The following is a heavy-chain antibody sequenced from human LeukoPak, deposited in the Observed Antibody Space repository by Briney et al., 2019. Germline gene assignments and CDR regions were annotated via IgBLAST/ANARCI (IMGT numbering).Heavy chain of an antibody. CDR3: ATDTPDYYGMDV. Sequence: ASVKVSCKVSGYTLTGLSMHWVRQAPGKGLEWMGGFDPEDGETIYAQKFQGRVTMTEDTSTDTAYMELSSLRSEDTAVYYCATDTPDYYGMDVWGQGTTVTVSS. CDR1: GYTLTGLS. CDR2: FDPEDGET. V-gene: IGHV1-24*01. J-gene: IGHJ6*02.